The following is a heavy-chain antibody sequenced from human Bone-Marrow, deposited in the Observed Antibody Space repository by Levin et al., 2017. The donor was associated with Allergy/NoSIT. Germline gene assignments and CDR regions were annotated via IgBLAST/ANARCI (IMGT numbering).Heavy chain of an antibody. D-gene: IGHD6-13*01. CDR3: ARETGGSGWYTVDY. Sequence: GGSLRLSCAASGFSFSSYAMAWVRQAPGKGLQWVSTIRPTGGRTYYAVSVEGRFTISRDNSKNSVYLQMNSLRAEDTAKYYCARETGGSGWYTVDYWGRGTLVTVSS. CDR2: IRPTGGRT. CDR1: GFSFSSYA. V-gene: IGHV3-23*01. J-gene: IGHJ4*02.